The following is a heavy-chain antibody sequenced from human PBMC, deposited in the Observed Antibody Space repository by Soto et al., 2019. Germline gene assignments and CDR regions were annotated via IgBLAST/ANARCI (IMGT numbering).Heavy chain of an antibody. D-gene: IGHD4-17*01. V-gene: IGHV3-30*18. CDR2: ISYDGSNK. Sequence: LILSCAASGFTFSSYGIHWVRHAPGKGLEWVAVISYDGSNKYYADSVKGRFTISRDNSKNTLYLQMNSLRAEDTAVYYCANSRAYDYGDYFDYWGQGTLVTVSS. J-gene: IGHJ4*02. CDR1: GFTFSSYG. CDR3: ANSRAYDYGDYFDY.